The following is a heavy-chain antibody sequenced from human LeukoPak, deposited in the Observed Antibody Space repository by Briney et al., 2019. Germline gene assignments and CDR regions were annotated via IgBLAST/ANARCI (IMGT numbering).Heavy chain of an antibody. J-gene: IGHJ6*03. CDR2: IIPIFGTA. CDR1: GGTFSSYA. CDR3: ARVNSSTSDKYYYYMDV. D-gene: IGHD2-2*01. Sequence: SVKVSCKASGGTFSSYAISWVRQAPGQGLEWMGGIIPIFGTANYAQKFQGRVTITADESTSTAYMDLSSLRSEDTSVYCCARVNSSTSDKYYYYMDVWGKGTTVTVSS. V-gene: IGHV1-69*13.